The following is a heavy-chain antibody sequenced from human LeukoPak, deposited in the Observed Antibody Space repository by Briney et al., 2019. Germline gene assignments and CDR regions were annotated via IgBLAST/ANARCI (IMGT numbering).Heavy chain of an antibody. CDR1: GGSISSYY. CDR2: IYYSGST. V-gene: IGHV4-59*01. D-gene: IGHD4-17*01. J-gene: IGHJ4*02. CDR3: ARGRNDYGYYFDY. Sequence: SETLSLTCTVPGGSISSYYWSWIRQPPGKGLEWIGSIYYSGSTNHNPSLKSRVTISVDTSKNQFSLKLSSVTAADTAVYYCARGRNDYGYYFDYWGQGTLVTVSS.